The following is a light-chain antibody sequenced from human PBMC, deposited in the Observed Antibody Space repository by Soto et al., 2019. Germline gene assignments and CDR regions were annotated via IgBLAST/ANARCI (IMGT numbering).Light chain of an antibody. V-gene: IGKV1-39*01. CDR2: AAT. J-gene: IGKJ3*01. CDR1: PSVASY. Sequence: DIQMTQSPSSLSASVGDRVTITCRASPSVASYFNWFQQRPGKAPSLLIYAATTLPTGVPSRFSGSRSGTNFTLTISRPQPEDCATYYCQESSTTPAFTGGPGTKVDVK. CDR3: QESSTTPAFT.